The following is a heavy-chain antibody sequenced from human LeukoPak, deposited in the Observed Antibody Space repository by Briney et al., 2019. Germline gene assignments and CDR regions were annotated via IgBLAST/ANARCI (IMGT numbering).Heavy chain of an antibody. CDR3: ARTSGYYDYFDY. V-gene: IGHV3-7*01. J-gene: IGHJ4*02. CDR1: GFTFSSYW. D-gene: IGHD3-3*01. Sequence: GGSLRLSCAASGFTFSSYWMSWVRQAPGKGLEWVANMKYDGSEKYYVDSVKGRFTISRDNAKNSLYLQMNSLRAEDTAVYYCARTSGYYDYFDYWGQGTLVTVSS. CDR2: MKYDGSEK.